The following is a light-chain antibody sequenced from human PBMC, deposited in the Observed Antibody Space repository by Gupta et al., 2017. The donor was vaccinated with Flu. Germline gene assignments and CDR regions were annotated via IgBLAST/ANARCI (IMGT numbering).Light chain of an antibody. CDR1: QTLPNNY. Sequence: EIILTQSPDSLSLSPGDRATVSCRASQTLPNNYIAWYQQKPGQAPRLLIDGSSSRAPGISDNFSGSGSGADFTLTIARLGPEDFAVYFCQQYVSSCPTFGGGTRVEL. CDR3: QQYVSSCPT. J-gene: IGKJ4*01. CDR2: GSS. V-gene: IGKV3-20*01.